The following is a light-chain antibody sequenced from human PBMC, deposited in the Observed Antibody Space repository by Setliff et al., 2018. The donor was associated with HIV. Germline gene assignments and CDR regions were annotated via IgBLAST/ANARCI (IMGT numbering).Light chain of an antibody. CDR1: SSDVGSYNF. CDR2: DVS. J-gene: IGLJ1*01. Sequence: ALAQPASVSGSPGQSITISCSGTSSDVGSYNFVSWYQQHPGKAPQLMIYDVSNRPSGVSNRFSGSKSGNTASLTISGLQAEDEADYYCTSYSSNTTLGIFGTGTKVTVL. CDR3: TSYSSNTTLGI. V-gene: IGLV2-14*03.